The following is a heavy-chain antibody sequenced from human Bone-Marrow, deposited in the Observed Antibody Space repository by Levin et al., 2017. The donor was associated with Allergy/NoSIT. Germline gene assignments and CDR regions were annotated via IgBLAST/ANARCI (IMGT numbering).Heavy chain of an antibody. CDR2: IFGGDSDT. CDR3: ARLGAPTEYESPELYYFDS. D-gene: IGHD6-6*01. V-gene: IGHV5-51*01. CDR1: GYIFDNYW. Sequence: GESLKISCKGSGYIFDNYWIVWVRQMPGKGLEWMGIIFGGDSDTKYSPAFQGHVTISVDKSINTAYLQWSSLKASDTGTYFCARLGAPTEYESPELYYFDSWGPGTLVTVTS. J-gene: IGHJ4*02.